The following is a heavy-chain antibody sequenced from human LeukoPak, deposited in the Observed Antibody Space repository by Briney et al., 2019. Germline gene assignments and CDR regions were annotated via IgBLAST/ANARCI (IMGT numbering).Heavy chain of an antibody. Sequence: ASVKVSCKASGYTFTSYGISWVRQAPGQGLEWMGWISAYNGNTNYAQKLQGRVTMTTDTYTSTAYMELRSLRSDDTAVYYCARNARIAARPPLDYWGQGTLVTVSS. J-gene: IGHJ4*02. CDR3: ARNARIAARPPLDY. CDR2: ISAYNGNT. D-gene: IGHD6-6*01. V-gene: IGHV1-18*01. CDR1: GYTFTSYG.